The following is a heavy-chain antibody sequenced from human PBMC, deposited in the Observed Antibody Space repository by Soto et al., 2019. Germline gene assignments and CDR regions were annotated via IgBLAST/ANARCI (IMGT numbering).Heavy chain of an antibody. D-gene: IGHD3-16*01. V-gene: IGHV2-5*01. J-gene: IGHJ5*02. CDR1: GFSLSTSGVG. CDR2: SYWNGDN. CDR3: SHRRGYGPFDP. Sequence: SCPTLVNPTQTLTLTCTFSGFSLSTSGVGVGWIRQPPGKALEWLAVSYWNGDNHYSPSLKSRLTITKDTSKNQVMLTMTNMDPVDTATYYCSHRRGYGPFDPWGQGTLVTVSS.